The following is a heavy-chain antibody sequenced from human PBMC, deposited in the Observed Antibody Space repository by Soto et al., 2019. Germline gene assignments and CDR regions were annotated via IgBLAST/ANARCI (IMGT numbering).Heavy chain of an antibody. CDR3: AKEWGPGGSCFFTRPYYYGMHV. D-gene: IGHD3-3*01. CDR2: INPNSGGT. V-gene: IGHV1-2*04. CDR1: GYTFTGYY. Sequence: ASVKVSCKASGYTFTGYYMHWGRQAPGQGLEWMGWINPNSGGTNYAQKFQGWVTMTRDTSISTAYMELSRLRSDDTAVYYCAKEWGPGGSCFFTRPYYYGMHVWGQAPTVTVSS. J-gene: IGHJ6*02.